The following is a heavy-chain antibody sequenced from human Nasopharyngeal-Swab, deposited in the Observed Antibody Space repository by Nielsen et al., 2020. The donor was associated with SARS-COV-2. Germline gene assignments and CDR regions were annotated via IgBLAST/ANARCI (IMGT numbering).Heavy chain of an antibody. Sequence: RQAPGKGLEWIGEINHSGSTNYNPSLKSRVTISVDTSKNQFSLKLSSVTAADTVVYYCARATYYDYVWGSYRPGAFDIWGQGTMVTVSS. D-gene: IGHD3-16*02. V-gene: IGHV4-34*01. CDR3: ARATYYDYVWGSYRPGAFDI. J-gene: IGHJ3*02. CDR2: INHSGST.